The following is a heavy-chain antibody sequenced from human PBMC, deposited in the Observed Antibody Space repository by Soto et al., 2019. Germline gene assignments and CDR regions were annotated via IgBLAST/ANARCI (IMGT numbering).Heavy chain of an antibody. J-gene: IGHJ6*02. D-gene: IGHD5-12*01. V-gene: IGHV1-69*13. CDR1: GGTFNNYP. CDR2: SIPVFGTA. Sequence: ASVKVSCKASGGTFNNYPITWVRQAPGEGLEWMGGSIPVFGTANYAQKFQGRVTISVDESTSTAYMELSSLRSEGTAVYYCARGRGYSGDDHYYYFDMDVWGQGTTVTVSS. CDR3: ARGRGYSGDDHYYYFDMDV.